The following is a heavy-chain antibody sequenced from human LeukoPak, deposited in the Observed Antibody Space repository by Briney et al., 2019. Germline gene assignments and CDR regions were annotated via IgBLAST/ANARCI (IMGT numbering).Heavy chain of an antibody. CDR2: ISGSGGST. Sequence: GGSLRLSCAASGFTFSSYAMSWVRQAPGKGLEWVSAISGSGGSTYYADSVEGRFTISRDNSKNTLYLQMNSLRAEDTAVYYCAKDRGLRRYFDWLPDGYFDYWGQGTLVTVSS. CDR1: GFTFSSYA. V-gene: IGHV3-23*01. CDR3: AKDRGLRRYFDWLPDGYFDY. D-gene: IGHD3-9*01. J-gene: IGHJ4*02.